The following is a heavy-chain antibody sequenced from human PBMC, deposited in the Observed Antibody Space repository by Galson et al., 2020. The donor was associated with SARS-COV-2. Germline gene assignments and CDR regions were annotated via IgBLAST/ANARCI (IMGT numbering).Heavy chain of an antibody. CDR1: GTSVTGTSYY. CDR2: IYSSGSA. Sequence: SETLSLTCPVSGTSVTGTSYYWNWIRQPAGNGLDSIGHIYSSGSANYNPSLKSRATRSVDTSKSLFSLKLSSVTAADTAVYYCAGYDFWAASYSWGQGTLVTVSS. CDR3: AGYDFWAASYS. J-gene: IGHJ4*02. D-gene: IGHD3-3*01. V-gene: IGHV4-61*09.